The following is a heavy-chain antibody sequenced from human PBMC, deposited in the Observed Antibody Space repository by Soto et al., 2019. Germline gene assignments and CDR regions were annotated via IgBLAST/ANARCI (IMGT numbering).Heavy chain of an antibody. CDR1: GYTFTSYD. J-gene: IGHJ4*02. Sequence: QVQLVQSGAEVKKPGASVKGSCKTSGYTFTSYDSHWVRQAPGQGLEWMGWMNPNTGNTAHAQKYQGRVTMTRNTSISPAYMQLSCLRSEDTSVYFCARVGRGTSGYFDYWGQGTLVTVSS. CDR2: MNPNTGNT. D-gene: IGHD6-19*01. V-gene: IGHV1-8*01. CDR3: ARVGRGTSGYFDY.